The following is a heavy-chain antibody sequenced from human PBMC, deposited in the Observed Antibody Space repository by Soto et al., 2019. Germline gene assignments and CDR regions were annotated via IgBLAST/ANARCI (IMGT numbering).Heavy chain of an antibody. D-gene: IGHD2-15*01. Sequence: SETLSLTCTVSGGSISSYYWSWIRQPPGKGLEWIGYIYYSGSTNYNPSLKSRVTISVDTSKNQFSLKLSSVTAADTAVYYCARGHIVVVVAAEYYFDYWGQGTLVTVSS. CDR1: GGSISSYY. V-gene: IGHV4-59*01. CDR2: IYYSGST. J-gene: IGHJ4*02. CDR3: ARGHIVVVVAAEYYFDY.